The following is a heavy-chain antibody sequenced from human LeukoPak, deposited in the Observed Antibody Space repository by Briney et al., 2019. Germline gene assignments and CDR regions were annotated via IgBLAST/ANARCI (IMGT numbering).Heavy chain of an antibody. J-gene: IGHJ4*02. Sequence: GGSLRLSCAASGFTVGSNYMSWVRQAPGKGLEWVSIIYSGGSTYYADSVKGRFTISRDNSKNALYLQMNSLRAEDTAVYYCARDNQVHGFDYWGQGTLVTVSS. CDR1: GFTVGSNY. D-gene: IGHD4/OR15-4a*01. CDR3: ARDNQVHGFDY. V-gene: IGHV3-66*01. CDR2: IYSGGST.